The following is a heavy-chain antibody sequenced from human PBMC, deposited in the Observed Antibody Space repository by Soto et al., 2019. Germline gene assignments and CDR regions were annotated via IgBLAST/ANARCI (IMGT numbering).Heavy chain of an antibody. CDR1: GYTFTSYG. Sequence: QVPLVQSGAEVKKPGASVKVSCKASGYTFTSYGISWVRQAPGQGLEWMGWISAYNGNTNYAQKLQGRVTMTTDTSTSTTYMELRSLRSDDTAVYYCASLPPGDYGIDYYYGMDVWGQGTTVTVSS. J-gene: IGHJ6*02. CDR2: ISAYNGNT. V-gene: IGHV1-18*01. CDR3: ASLPPGDYGIDYYYGMDV. D-gene: IGHD4-17*01.